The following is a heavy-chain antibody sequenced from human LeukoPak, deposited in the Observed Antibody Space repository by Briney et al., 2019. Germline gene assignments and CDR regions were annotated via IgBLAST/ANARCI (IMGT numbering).Heavy chain of an antibody. CDR2: IIPIFGTA. J-gene: IGHJ4*02. CDR1: GYTFTSYG. CDR3: ARGYSSGWTNYFDY. D-gene: IGHD6-19*01. V-gene: IGHV1-69*05. Sequence: GASVKVSCKASGYTFTSYGISWVRQAPGQGLEWMGGIIPIFGTANYAQKFQGRVTITTDESTSTAYMELSSLRSEDTAVYCCARGYSSGWTNYFDYWGQGTLVTVSS.